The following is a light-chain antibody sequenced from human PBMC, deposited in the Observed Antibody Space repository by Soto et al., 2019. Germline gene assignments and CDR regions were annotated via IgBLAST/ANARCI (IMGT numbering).Light chain of an antibody. Sequence: IHMTHSPSTLSASVLYRVTITFLASQSVSSWLAWYQQKPGKAPKLLIYKASILQSGVPSRFSGSGSGTDFTLTISSLQPEDFATYYCQQSYSTLGTFGQGTKVDIK. J-gene: IGKJ1*01. CDR3: QQSYSTLGT. CDR2: KAS. CDR1: QSVSSW. V-gene: IGKV1-5*03.